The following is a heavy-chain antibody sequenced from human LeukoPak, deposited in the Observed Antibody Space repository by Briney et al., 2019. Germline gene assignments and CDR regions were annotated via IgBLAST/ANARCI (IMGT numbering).Heavy chain of an antibody. CDR2: INHSGST. Sequence: PSETLSLTCAVYGGSFSGYYWSWIRQPPGKGLEWIGEINHSGSTNYNPSLKSRVTISVDTSKNQFSLKLSSVTAADTAVYYCARGGDIVVVPAVGTTVTQLGFDYWGQGTLVTVSS. CDR1: GGSFSGYY. CDR3: ARGGDIVVVPAVGTTVTQLGFDY. J-gene: IGHJ4*02. D-gene: IGHD2-2*01. V-gene: IGHV4-34*01.